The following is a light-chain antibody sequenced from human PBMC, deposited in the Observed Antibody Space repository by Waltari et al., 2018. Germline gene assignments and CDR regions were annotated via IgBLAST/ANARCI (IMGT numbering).Light chain of an antibody. CDR2: DVS. CDR3: CSYAGSP. J-gene: IGLJ2*01. CDR1: HSDFGAHYY. V-gene: IGLV2-11*01. Sequence: QSAPTPPRPVSASPGQSATISCPGTHSDFGAHYYVSWYQQLPDTAPKLMIYDVSKRPSGVPDRFSGSKSGNAASLTISGLQAEDEADYYCCSYAGSPFGGGTKLTVL.